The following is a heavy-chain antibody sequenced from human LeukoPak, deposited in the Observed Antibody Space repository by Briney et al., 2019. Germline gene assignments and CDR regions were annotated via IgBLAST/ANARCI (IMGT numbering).Heavy chain of an antibody. CDR3: ARGPGAYYYYMDV. Sequence: ASVKVSCKASGYTFTSYYMHWVRQAPGQGLEWMGIINPSGGSTSYTQKFQGRVTMTRDMSTSTVYMELSSLRSEDTAVYYCARGPGAYYYYMDVWGKGTTVTVSS. V-gene: IGHV1-46*01. J-gene: IGHJ6*03. D-gene: IGHD7-27*01. CDR1: GYTFTSYY. CDR2: INPSGGST.